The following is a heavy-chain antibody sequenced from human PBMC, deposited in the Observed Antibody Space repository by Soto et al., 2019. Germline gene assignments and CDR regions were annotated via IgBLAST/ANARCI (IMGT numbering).Heavy chain of an antibody. J-gene: IGHJ3*02. V-gene: IGHV1-2*04. CDR3: ARDRCGGDCYSVDDAFDI. Sequence: QVQLVQSGAEVKKPGASVKVSCKASGYTFTGYYMHWVRQAPGQGLEWMGWINPNSGGTNYAQKFQGWVTMTRDTSISTAYMELSRLRSVDTAVYYCARDRCGGDCYSVDDAFDIWGQGTMVTVSS. D-gene: IGHD2-21*02. CDR1: GYTFTGYY. CDR2: INPNSGGT.